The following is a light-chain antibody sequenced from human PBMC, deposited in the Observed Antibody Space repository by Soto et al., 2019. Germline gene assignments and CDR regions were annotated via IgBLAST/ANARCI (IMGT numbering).Light chain of an antibody. Sequence: QSALTQPASVSGAPGQSFTISCTATNSDVNYVSWHQQHPGKAPKLMIYGVINRSSGVSTRFSGSKSGNTASLTISGLQAEDEADYYCSSSTSSNTFVFGTGTKLTVL. V-gene: IGLV2-14*01. J-gene: IGLJ1*01. CDR1: NSDVNY. CDR3: SSSTSSNTFV. CDR2: GVI.